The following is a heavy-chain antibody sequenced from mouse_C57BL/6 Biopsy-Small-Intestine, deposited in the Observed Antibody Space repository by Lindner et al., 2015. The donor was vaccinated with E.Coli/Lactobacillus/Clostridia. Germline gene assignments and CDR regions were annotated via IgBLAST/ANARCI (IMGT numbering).Heavy chain of an antibody. CDR2: VNPNSGGT. CDR3: ARRQLNWFDY. J-gene: IGHJ3*01. CDR1: GYTFTDYN. V-gene: IGHV1-18*01. Sequence: VQLQESGPELVKPGASVKIPCKASGYTFTDYNMDWVKQSHVKGLEWIGDVNPNSGGTIYNQKFKGKATLTVDKSSSTAYIELRSLTSEDTAVYYCARRQLNWFDYWGQGTLVTVSA. D-gene: IGHD3-2*02.